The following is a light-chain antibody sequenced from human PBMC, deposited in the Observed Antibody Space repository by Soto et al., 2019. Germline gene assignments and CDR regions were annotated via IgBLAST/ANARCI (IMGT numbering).Light chain of an antibody. V-gene: IGLV2-14*03. CDR3: SSYTTSSTRV. CDR1: SSDVGAYDF. J-gene: IGLJ1*01. Sequence: QSVLTQPASVSGSPGQSIAISCTGTSSDVGAYDFVSWYQQHPDKAPKLMIYEVRHRPSGVSYRFSGSKSVNTATLTISGLQAEDEADYYCSSYTTSSTRVFGTETKVTVL. CDR2: EVR.